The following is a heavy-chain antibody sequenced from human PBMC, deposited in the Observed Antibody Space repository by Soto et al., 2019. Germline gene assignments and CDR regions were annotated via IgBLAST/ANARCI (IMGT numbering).Heavy chain of an antibody. D-gene: IGHD3-9*01. CDR1: GFSLGSCA. J-gene: IGHJ4*02. CDR2: IGGIRPTT. V-gene: IGHV3-23*01. Sequence: GGSLRPSCAASGFSLGSCAMSWVRQAPGKGREWVSTIGGIRPTTYYADSAKGRFTISRDNSKHPLFLQMNRLRGEDTAVEDSASDEEDILTGYPPVEEYWGKGTLVTVSS. CDR3: ASDEEDILTGYPPVEEY.